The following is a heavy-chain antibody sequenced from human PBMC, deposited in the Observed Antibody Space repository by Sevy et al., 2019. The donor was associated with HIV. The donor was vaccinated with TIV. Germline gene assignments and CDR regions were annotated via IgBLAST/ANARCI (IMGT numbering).Heavy chain of an antibody. Sequence: GGSLRLSCAASGFTFSSYAMHWVRQAPGKGLEWVAVISYDGSNKYYADSVQGRFTITRDNPKNTLYLQMNSLRAEDKAVYYCARDRGGRGSGSYYYYYGMDVWGQGTTVTVSS. J-gene: IGHJ6*02. CDR3: ARDRGGRGSGSYYYYYGMDV. D-gene: IGHD3-10*01. V-gene: IGHV3-30-3*01. CDR2: ISYDGSNK. CDR1: GFTFSSYA.